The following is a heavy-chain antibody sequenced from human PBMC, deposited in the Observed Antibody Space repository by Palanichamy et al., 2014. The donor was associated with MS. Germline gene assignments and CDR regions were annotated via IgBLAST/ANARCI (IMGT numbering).Heavy chain of an antibody. D-gene: IGHD6-19*01. V-gene: IGHV4-38-2*02. J-gene: IGHJ4*02. Sequence: QVQLQESGPGLVKPSETLSLTCSVSGYSISSGYYWGWIRQPPGKGLEWIGSIYHSGSTYYNPSLKSRVTISVDTSKNQFSLKLSSVTAADTAVYYCARGRYSCGWTDFDFWGQGTLVTVSS. CDR1: GYSISSGYY. CDR2: IYHSGST. CDR3: ARGRYSCGWTDFDF.